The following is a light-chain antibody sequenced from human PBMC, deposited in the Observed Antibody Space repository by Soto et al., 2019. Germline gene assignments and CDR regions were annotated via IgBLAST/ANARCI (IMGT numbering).Light chain of an antibody. V-gene: IGKV3-15*01. CDR3: QQRSNWPPIT. CDR2: GAS. J-gene: IGKJ5*01. Sequence: EIVLTQSPATLSVSPGERATLSCRASQSVSSNLAWYQQKPGQAPRLLIYGASTRATGIPARFSGSGSGTELTLTISSLQSEDFAVYYCQQRSNWPPITFGHGTRLEIK. CDR1: QSVSSN.